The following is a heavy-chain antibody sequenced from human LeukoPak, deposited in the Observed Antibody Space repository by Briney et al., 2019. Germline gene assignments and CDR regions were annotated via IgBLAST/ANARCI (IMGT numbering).Heavy chain of an antibody. Sequence: GGSLRLSCTASGFTFSSYWMNWVRQVPGKQLEWVAIIKSDGTEEHYLDSVKGRFTISRDNANNLLFLQMNNLRAEDTAVYYCAGGGGYLIDYWGQGTLVTVSS. CDR3: AGGGGYLIDY. D-gene: IGHD3-22*01. CDR1: GFTFSSYW. CDR2: IKSDGTEE. V-gene: IGHV3-7*01. J-gene: IGHJ4*02.